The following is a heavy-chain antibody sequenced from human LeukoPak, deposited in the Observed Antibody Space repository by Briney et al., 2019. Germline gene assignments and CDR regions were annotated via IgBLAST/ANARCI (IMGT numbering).Heavy chain of an antibody. J-gene: IGHJ3*01. CDR3: ATASVPGAIEGPFDALDS. Sequence: ASVKVSCKPSGGSFRYCDISWVRQAPGQGLEWMGRSIPLYATTKYAQRFQGRVTIITDASATTAYMELSSLRSEDTAVYYCATASVPGAIEGPFDALDSWGQGTMVTVSS. V-gene: IGHV1-69*05. D-gene: IGHD2-2*02. CDR2: SIPLYATT. CDR1: GGSFRYCD.